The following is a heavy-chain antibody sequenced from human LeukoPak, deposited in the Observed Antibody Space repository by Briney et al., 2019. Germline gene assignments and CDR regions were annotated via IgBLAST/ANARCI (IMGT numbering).Heavy chain of an antibody. Sequence: GESLRLSCSASGFTFSSYAMHWVRQSPGKGLEYVSAISSNGGSTYYADSVKGRFTISRDNSKNTLYLQMSSLRAEDTAVSYCVKDLGYSGYAFDYWGQGTLVTVSS. J-gene: IGHJ4*02. CDR2: ISSNGGST. V-gene: IGHV3-64D*06. D-gene: IGHD5-12*01. CDR1: GFTFSSYA. CDR3: VKDLGYSGYAFDY.